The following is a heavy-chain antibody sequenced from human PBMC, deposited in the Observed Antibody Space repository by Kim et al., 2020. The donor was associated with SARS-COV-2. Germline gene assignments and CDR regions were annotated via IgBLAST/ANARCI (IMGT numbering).Heavy chain of an antibody. CDR2: IDPSGGST. V-gene: IGHV1-46*01. J-gene: IGHJ3*02. D-gene: IGHD3-10*01. CDR1: GYSFTSYY. Sequence: ASVKVSCKASGYSFTSYYLHWVRQAPGQGLEWMGIIDPSGGSTNYAQKFQGRVTMTRDTSTRTAYMELSSLRSEDTAVYYCARGMIRGRMFVAFDIWGQG. CDR3: ARGMIRGRMFVAFDI.